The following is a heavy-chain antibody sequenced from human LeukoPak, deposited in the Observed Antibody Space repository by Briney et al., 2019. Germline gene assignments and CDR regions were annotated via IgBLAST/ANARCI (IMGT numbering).Heavy chain of an antibody. D-gene: IGHD1-26*01. CDR2: INQDGSEK. CDR3: ARVMVGVIGLDY. J-gene: IGHJ4*02. CDR1: GFTFSSYW. Sequence: GGSLRLSWAASGFTFSSYWMSWAHQAPGKGLEWVANINQDGSEKYSVDSVKGRFIISRDNAKNSLSLQMSILRAEDTAVYYCARVMVGVIGLDYWGQGALVTVSS. V-gene: IGHV3-7*01.